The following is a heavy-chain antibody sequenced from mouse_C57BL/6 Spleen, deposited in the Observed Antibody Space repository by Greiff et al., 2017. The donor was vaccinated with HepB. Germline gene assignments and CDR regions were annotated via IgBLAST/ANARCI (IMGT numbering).Heavy chain of an antibody. D-gene: IGHD2-1*01. J-gene: IGHJ4*01. CDR2: IDPEDGDT. Sequence: EVQLQQSGAELVRPGASVKLSCTASGFNIKDYYMHWVKQRPEQGLEWIGRIDPEDGDTEYAPKFQGKATMTADTSSNTAYLQLSSLTSEDTAVYYCTRPIYYGNYAYAMDYWGQGTSVTVSS. V-gene: IGHV14-1*01. CDR3: TRPIYYGNYAYAMDY. CDR1: GFNIKDYY.